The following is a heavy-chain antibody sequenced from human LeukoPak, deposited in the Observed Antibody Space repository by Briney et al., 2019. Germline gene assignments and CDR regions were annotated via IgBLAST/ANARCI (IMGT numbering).Heavy chain of an antibody. CDR1: GYTFTTYW. Sequence: GESLKISCKGSGYTFTTYWIGWVRQMPGKGLEWMGIIYPGDSDPRYSPSFQGQVTISADTSISTAYVQWSSLKASDTAMYYCARRKGCSSTSCPPDFWGQGTLVTVSS. J-gene: IGHJ4*02. CDR2: IYPGDSDP. CDR3: ARRKGCSSTSCPPDF. D-gene: IGHD2-2*01. V-gene: IGHV5-51*01.